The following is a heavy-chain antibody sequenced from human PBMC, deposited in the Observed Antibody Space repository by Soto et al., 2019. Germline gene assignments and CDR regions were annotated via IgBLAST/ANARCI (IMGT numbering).Heavy chain of an antibody. D-gene: IGHD3-10*01. Sequence: PSQTLSLTCAISGDSGSSKSAAWNWIRQSPSRGLEWLGRTYYRSKWYNDYAVSVKSRITINPDTSKNQFSLQLNSVTPEDTAVYYCARQVTMVRGSEGWFDPWGQGTLVTVSS. CDR1: GDSGSSKSAA. CDR3: ARQVTMVRGSEGWFDP. J-gene: IGHJ5*02. V-gene: IGHV6-1*01. CDR2: TYYRSKWYN.